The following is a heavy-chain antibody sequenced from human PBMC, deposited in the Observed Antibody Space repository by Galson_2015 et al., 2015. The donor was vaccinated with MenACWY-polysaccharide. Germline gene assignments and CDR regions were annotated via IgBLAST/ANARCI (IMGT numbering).Heavy chain of an antibody. CDR2: ISYDATKK. J-gene: IGHJ4*02. CDR3: AKEFSTIVAFEN. Sequence: SLRLSCAASGFTFRSYGMHWVRQAPGKGLEWVAVISYDATKKYYGDSVKGRFTISRDNSKSTLFLQMNNLRAEDTAVYYCAKEFSTIVAFENWGQGTLVTVSS. V-gene: IGHV3-30*18. CDR1: GFTFRSYG. D-gene: IGHD3-16*02.